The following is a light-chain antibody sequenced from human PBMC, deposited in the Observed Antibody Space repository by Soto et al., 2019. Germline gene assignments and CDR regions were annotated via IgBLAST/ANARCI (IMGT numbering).Light chain of an antibody. V-gene: IGKV1-9*01. Sequence: IQVTQSPSSLSASMGDRITITCRVSQGMSSYLAWYQQKPGKAPKLLIYAAYTLQSGVPSRFSGGGSGPDFTLTISNLQPEDIATYYCQQVDTSHSFGGGTKVDIK. CDR3: QQVDTSHS. CDR2: AAY. J-gene: IGKJ4*01. CDR1: QGMSSY.